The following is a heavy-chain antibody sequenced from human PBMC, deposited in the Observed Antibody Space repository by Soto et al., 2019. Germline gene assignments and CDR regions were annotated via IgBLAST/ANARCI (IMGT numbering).Heavy chain of an antibody. Sequence: ASVKVSCKASGYTFTGYYMHWVRQAPGQGLEWMGWINPNSGGTNYAQKFQGWVTMTRDTSISTAYMELSRLRSDDTAVYYCARPVTTGYGMDVWGQGTTVTVSS. CDR2: INPNSGGT. V-gene: IGHV1-2*04. CDR1: GYTFTGYY. D-gene: IGHD4-17*01. J-gene: IGHJ6*02. CDR3: ARPVTTGYGMDV.